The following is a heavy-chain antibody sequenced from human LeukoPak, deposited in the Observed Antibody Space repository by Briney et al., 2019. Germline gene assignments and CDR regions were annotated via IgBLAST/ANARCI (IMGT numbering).Heavy chain of an antibody. D-gene: IGHD5-24*01. J-gene: IGHJ4*02. CDR3: AGGREPSLYYFDY. CDR2: INHSGST. V-gene: IGHV4-34*01. Sequence: TPSETLSLTCAVYGGSFSGYYWSWIRQPPGKGLEWIGEINHSGSTNYNPSLKSRVTISVDTSKNQFSLKLSSVTAADTAVYYCAGGREPSLYYFDYWGQGTLVTVSS. CDR1: GGSFSGYY.